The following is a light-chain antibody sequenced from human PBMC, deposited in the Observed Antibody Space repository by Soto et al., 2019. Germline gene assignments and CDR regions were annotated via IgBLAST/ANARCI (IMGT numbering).Light chain of an antibody. CDR3: QTWDTGIRV. Sequence: QPVLTQSPSASASLGASVKLTCTLSSGHSNYAIAWHQQQPEKGPRFLMILNTDGSHTNGDGIPDRFSGSTSGAERYLTISSLQSEDEADYYCQTWDTGIRVFGGGTKLTVL. V-gene: IGLV4-69*01. CDR2: LNTDGSH. CDR1: SGHSNYA. J-gene: IGLJ3*02.